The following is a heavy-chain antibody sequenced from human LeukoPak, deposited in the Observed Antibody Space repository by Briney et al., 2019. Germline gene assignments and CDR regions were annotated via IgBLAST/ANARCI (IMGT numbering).Heavy chain of an antibody. CDR3: ARDMLLEDAFD. CDR1: GFTFDDHA. D-gene: IGHD3-10*02. CDR2: INWNGGST. V-gene: IGHV3-20*04. J-gene: IGHJ3*01. Sequence: GGSLRLSCEVSGFTFDDHAINWVRQAPGKGLEWVANINWNGGSTGYGDSVKGLFTISRDNTKNSVFLQMHSLRGDDTALYYCARDMLLEDAFDRGQGTMVIVSS.